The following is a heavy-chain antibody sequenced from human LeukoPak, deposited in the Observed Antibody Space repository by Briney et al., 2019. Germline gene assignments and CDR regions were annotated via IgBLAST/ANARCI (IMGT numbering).Heavy chain of an antibody. J-gene: IGHJ4*02. D-gene: IGHD5-18*01. CDR3: ARAFRPRYSYGYQLDH. V-gene: IGHV4-61*02. Sequence: PSQTLSLTCTVSGGSISSGSYYWSWIRQPAGKGLEGIGRIYTSGSTNYNPSLKSRVTTSVDTSKNQSPLKLSSVTAADTAVYYCARAFRPRYSYGYQLDHWGQGTLVTVSS. CDR2: IYTSGST. CDR1: GGSISSGSYY.